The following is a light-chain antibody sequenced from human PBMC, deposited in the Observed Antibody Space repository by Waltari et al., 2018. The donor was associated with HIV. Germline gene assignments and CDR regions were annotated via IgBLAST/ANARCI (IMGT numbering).Light chain of an antibody. V-gene: IGLV2-23*01. CDR1: SSDVGSYNL. Sequence: QSALTQPASVSGSPGQPITISCTGTSSDVGSYNLVSWYQQHPGKAPKLMIYEGSKRPSGVSNRFSGSKSGNTASLTISGLQAEDEADYYCCSYAGSSTLEVFGGGTKLTVL. CDR2: EGS. J-gene: IGLJ2*01. CDR3: CSYAGSSTLEV.